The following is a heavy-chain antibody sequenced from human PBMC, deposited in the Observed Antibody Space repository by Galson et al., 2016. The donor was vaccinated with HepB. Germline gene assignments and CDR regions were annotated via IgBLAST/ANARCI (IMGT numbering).Heavy chain of an antibody. D-gene: IGHD3-22*01. Sequence: SLRLSCAASGFTFSAYWVTWVRQTPGKGLELVAIIKQDATEIYYVDSVKGRFTISRDNAKDSAFLQMNSLRAEDTALYYCVIINAGRGDTYYTSDYWGQGTLVTVSS. CDR3: VIINAGRGDTYYTSDY. CDR2: IKQDATEI. V-gene: IGHV3-7*03. J-gene: IGHJ4*02. CDR1: GFTFSAYW.